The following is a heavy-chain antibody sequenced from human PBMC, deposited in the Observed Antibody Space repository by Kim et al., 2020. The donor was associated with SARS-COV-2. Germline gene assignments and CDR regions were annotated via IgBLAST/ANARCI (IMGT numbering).Heavy chain of an antibody. D-gene: IGHD3-10*01. CDR1: GGSVSSGSYY. V-gene: IGHV4-61*03. CDR2: IYYSGST. Sequence: SETLSLTCTASGGSVSSGSYYWNWIRQPPGKGLEWIGYIYYSGSTNYNPSLKGRVTISVDTSKNHFPLKLSSVTAADTAVYYCARGSGWLSDLWGRGTL. CDR3: ARGSGWLSDL. J-gene: IGHJ2*01.